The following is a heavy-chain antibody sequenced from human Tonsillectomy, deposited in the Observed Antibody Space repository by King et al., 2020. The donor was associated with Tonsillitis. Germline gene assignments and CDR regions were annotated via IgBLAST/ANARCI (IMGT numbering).Heavy chain of an antibody. CDR2: INPDTGAT. V-gene: IGHV1-2*02. D-gene: IGHD2-21*02. Sequence: VQLVESGAEVKQPGASVKVSCKASRYTFTDYYMHWVRQAPGQGLEWMGWINPDTGATSYAQNFQGRVTMTRDTSISTAHMELNSLRSDDTALYYCAKVVHGDCCSFDYWGQGTLVTVSS. CDR3: AKVVHGDCCSFDY. J-gene: IGHJ4*02. CDR1: RYTFTDYY.